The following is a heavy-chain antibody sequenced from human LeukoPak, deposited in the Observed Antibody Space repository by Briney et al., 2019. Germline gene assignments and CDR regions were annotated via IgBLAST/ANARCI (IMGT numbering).Heavy chain of an antibody. D-gene: IGHD4-17*01. V-gene: IGHV1-18*01. Sequence: ASVNVSCKASGYTFTSYGISWVRQAPGPGLEWMGWISAYNGNTNYSQKLQGRVTITTDTSTSTAYMQPTSQRPDDTAPHYGARDYGDYRNWFDPWGQGTLVTVSS. CDR1: GYTFTSYG. CDR3: ARDYGDYRNWFDP. J-gene: IGHJ5*02. CDR2: ISAYNGNT.